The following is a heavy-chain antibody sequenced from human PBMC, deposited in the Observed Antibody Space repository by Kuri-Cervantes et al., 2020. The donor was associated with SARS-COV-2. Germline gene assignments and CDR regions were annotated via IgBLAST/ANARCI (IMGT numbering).Heavy chain of an antibody. CDR1: GGSISSSTYY. V-gene: IGHV4-39*07. CDR3: AMSSDWNPLWYFDL. CDR2: IYHSGST. Sequence: SETLSLTCTVSGGSISSSTYYWGWIRQPPGKGLEWIGTIYHSGSTYYNPSLKSRVTISVDRSKNQFSLNLKSVTAADTAIYYCAMSSDWNPLWYFDLWGRGTLVTVSS. D-gene: IGHD2-21*01. J-gene: IGHJ2*01.